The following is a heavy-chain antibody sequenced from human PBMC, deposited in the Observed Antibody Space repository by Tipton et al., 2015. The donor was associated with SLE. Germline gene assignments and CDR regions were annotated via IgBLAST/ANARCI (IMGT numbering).Heavy chain of an antibody. J-gene: IGHJ6*03. CDR3: AREGVGYQLFPDYYYYYMDV. Sequence: TLSLTCTVSGGSISSYYWSWIRQPPGKGLEWIGYIYYSGSTNYNPSLKSRVTISVDTSKNQFSLKLNSVTAADTAVYYCAREGVGYQLFPDYYYYYMDVWGKGTTVTVSS. D-gene: IGHD2-2*01. CDR1: GGSISSYY. V-gene: IGHV4-59*12. CDR2: IYYSGST.